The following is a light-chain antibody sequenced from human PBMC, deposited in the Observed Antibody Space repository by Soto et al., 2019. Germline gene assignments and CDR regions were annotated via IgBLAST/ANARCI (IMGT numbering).Light chain of an antibody. CDR1: QSVSSN. Sequence: EIVMTQSPATLSVSPGERATLSCRASQSVSSNLAWYQQKPGQAPRLLIYGVSTRATGIPARFSGSGSGTEFTLTISSLQSEDFAVYYCHQYNNWPYTFGQGTKLEIK. V-gene: IGKV3-15*01. CDR3: HQYNNWPYT. CDR2: GVS. J-gene: IGKJ2*01.